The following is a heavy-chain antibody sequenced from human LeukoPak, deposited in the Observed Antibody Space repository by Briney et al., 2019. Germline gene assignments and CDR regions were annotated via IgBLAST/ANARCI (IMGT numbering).Heavy chain of an antibody. J-gene: IGHJ4*02. CDR1: GYTFTSYY. D-gene: IGHD3-10*01. CDR2: INPSGGST. V-gene: IGHV1-46*01. Sequence: ASVKVSCKASGYTFTSYYMHWVQQAPGQGLEWMGIINPSGGSTSYAQKFQGRVTMTRDTSTSTVYMELSSLRSEDTAVYYCARDRSTIRGVAYFDYWGQGTLVTVSS. CDR3: ARDRSTIRGVAYFDY.